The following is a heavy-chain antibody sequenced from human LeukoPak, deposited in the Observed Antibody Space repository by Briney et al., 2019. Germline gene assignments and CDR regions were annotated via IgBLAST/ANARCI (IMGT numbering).Heavy chain of an antibody. J-gene: IGHJ4*02. D-gene: IGHD3-22*01. Sequence: GGPLRLSCAASGFTFSSYGMHCVREAPGKGLEWVAFIRYDGSNKYYADSVKGRFTISRDNSKNTLYLQMNSLRAEDTAVYYCAKDPSWWSSGYYLDYWGQGIRVTVSS. CDR2: IRYDGSNK. CDR3: AKDPSWWSSGYYLDY. V-gene: IGHV3-30*02. CDR1: GFTFSSYG.